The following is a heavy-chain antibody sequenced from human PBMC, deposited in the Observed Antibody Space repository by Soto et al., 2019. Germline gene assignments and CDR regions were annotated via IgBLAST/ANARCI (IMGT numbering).Heavy chain of an antibody. CDR3: ARGLYSNYNGADYDFDY. Sequence: ASVKVSCKASGYTFTSYGISWVRQAPGQGLEWMGWISAYNGNTNYAQKLQGRVTMTTDTSTSTAYMELRSLRSDDTAVYYCARGLYSNYNGADYDFDYWGQGTLVTVSS. V-gene: IGHV1-18*01. CDR1: GYTFTSYG. J-gene: IGHJ4*02. CDR2: ISAYNGNT. D-gene: IGHD4-4*01.